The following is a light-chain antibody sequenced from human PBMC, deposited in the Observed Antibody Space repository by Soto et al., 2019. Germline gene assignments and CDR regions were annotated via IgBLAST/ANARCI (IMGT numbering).Light chain of an antibody. CDR2: DAS. CDR1: QSVSSY. CDR3: QQRSNWPPVT. V-gene: IGKV3-11*01. J-gene: IGKJ4*01. Sequence: EIVLTQSPATLSLSPGERATLSCRASQSVSSYLAWYQQKPGQAPRLLIYDASNRATGIPARFSGSGSGTDLTLTISSLEPEDFAIYSCQQRSNWPPVTFGGGTKVEIK.